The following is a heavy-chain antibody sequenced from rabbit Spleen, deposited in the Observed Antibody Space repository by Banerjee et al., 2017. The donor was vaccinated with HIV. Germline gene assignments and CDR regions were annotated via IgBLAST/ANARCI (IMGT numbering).Heavy chain of an antibody. CDR3: ASAYSDVYFDL. Sequence: QEQLVESGGGLVQPGGSLTLTCKASGFSFSSGYYMSWVRQAPGKGLEWIGCIGAGSGNTYYASWAKGRFTISKTSSTTVTLQMTSLTAADTATYFCASAYSDVYFDLWGPGTLVTVS. D-gene: IGHD6-1*01. CDR2: IGAGSGNT. J-gene: IGHJ4*01. CDR1: GFSFSSGYY. V-gene: IGHV1S45*01.